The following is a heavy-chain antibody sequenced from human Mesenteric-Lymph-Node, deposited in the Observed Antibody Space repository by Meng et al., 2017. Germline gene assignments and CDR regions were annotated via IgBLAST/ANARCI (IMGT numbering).Heavy chain of an antibody. CDR2: FSGSGGST. Sequence: ESLQISCAASGFTFSSYAISWVRQAPGKGLEWVSAFSGSGGSTYYADSVQGRFTISRHNSKNTLYLQMNSLRAEDTAVYYCAKAVAFGHWDGFDPWGQGTLVTVSS. CDR3: AKAVAFGHWDGFDP. CDR1: GFTFSSYA. V-gene: IGHV3-23*01. D-gene: IGHD6-19*01. J-gene: IGHJ5*02.